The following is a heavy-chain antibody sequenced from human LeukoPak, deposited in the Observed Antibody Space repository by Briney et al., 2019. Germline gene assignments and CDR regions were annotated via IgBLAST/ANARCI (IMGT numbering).Heavy chain of an antibody. CDR1: GFTFTNYG. CDR2: VTTSGYNT. J-gene: IGHJ4*02. D-gene: IGHD6-13*01. V-gene: IGHV3-23*01. Sequence: PGGSLRLSCAASGFTFTNYGMTWVRQAPGKGLEWVSGVTTSGYNTYYADSVKGRFTISRDNAKNSLYLQMNSLRDEDTAVYYCARRVAAAGTRGYFDYWGQGTLVTVSS. CDR3: ARRVAAAGTRGYFDY.